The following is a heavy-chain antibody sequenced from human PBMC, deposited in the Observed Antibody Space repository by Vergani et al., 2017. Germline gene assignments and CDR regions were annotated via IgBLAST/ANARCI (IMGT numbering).Heavy chain of an antibody. CDR2: IIPIFGTA. D-gene: IGHD2-15*01. V-gene: IGHV1-69*01. J-gene: IGHJ6*02. CDR1: GGTFSSYA. Sequence: QVQLVQSGAEVKKPGSSVKVSCKASGGTFSSYAISWVRQAPGQGLEWMGGIIPIFGTANYAQEFQGRVTITADESTSTAYMELSSLRSEDTAVYYCAWGAGKTECSGGSCRFYFYGMDVWGQGTTVTVSS. CDR3: AWGAGKTECSGGSCRFYFYGMDV.